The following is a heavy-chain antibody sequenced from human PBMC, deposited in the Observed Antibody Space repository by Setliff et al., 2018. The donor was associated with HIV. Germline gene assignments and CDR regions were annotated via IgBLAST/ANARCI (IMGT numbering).Heavy chain of an antibody. Sequence: TLSLTCTVSGVSVSSGGYYWSWIRQHPGKGLEWIGYVYHTATTYFNPSLKSRITISVDTSKNQFSLKLDFVTAADTAVYYCARGESTTWDLAEYFQHWGHGTLVTVSS. CDR2: VYHTATT. CDR1: GVSVSSGGYY. D-gene: IGHD2-2*01. J-gene: IGHJ1*01. V-gene: IGHV4-31*03. CDR3: ARGESTTWDLAEYFQH.